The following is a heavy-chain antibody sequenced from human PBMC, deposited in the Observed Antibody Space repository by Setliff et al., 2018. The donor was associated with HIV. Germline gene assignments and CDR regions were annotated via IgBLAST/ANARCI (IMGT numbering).Heavy chain of an antibody. V-gene: IGHV3-11*01. CDR2: ISSSGSTK. CDR3: AKDIRGRGLTIFGVDLRYYYGLDV. D-gene: IGHD3-3*01. J-gene: IGHJ6*02. Sequence: GSLRLSCAASGFTFSDSYMSWIRQAPGKGFEWISYISSSGSTKYHADSVEGRFTISRDNAKNSLYLQMSSLRDEDTAVYYCAKDIRGRGLTIFGVDLRYYYGLDVWGQGTTVTVSS. CDR1: GFTFSDSY.